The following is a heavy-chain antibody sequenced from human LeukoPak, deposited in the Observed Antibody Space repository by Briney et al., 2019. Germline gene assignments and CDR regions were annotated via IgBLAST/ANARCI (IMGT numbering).Heavy chain of an antibody. CDR2: INPNSGGT. J-gene: IGHJ6*03. D-gene: IGHD3-10*01. CDR3: ARGAAVFYYGSGTHYMDV. V-gene: IGHV1-2*02. Sequence: ASVKVSCKASGYTFTGYYMYWVRQAPGQGLEWMGWINPNSGGTNYAQKFQGRVTMTRDTSISTAYMELSRLRSDDTAVYYCARGAAVFYYGSGTHYMDVWGKGTTVTISS. CDR1: GYTFTGYY.